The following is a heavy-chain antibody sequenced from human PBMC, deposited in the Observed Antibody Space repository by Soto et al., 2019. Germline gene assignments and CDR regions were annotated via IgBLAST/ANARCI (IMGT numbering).Heavy chain of an antibody. D-gene: IGHD3-22*01. J-gene: IGHJ4*02. CDR2: ISSSGGST. Sequence: GGSLILSCASAGFNFSSYAMSWVRQAPGKGLEWVSEISSSGGSTYYADSVKGRFTISRDNSKNTLYLQMTSLRAEDTAVYYCAKRYYDSSGYPNWGQGTLVTGSS. V-gene: IGHV3-23*01. CDR1: GFNFSSYA. CDR3: AKRYYDSSGYPN.